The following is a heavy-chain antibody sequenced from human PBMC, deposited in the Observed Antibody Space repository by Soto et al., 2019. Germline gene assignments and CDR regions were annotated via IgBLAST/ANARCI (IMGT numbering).Heavy chain of an antibody. V-gene: IGHV3-30*18. CDR3: AKWTRRGYYDSSGYYSGLDY. CDR1: GFTFSSYG. J-gene: IGHJ4*02. D-gene: IGHD3-22*01. CDR2: ISYDGSNK. Sequence: GGSLRLSCAASGFTFSSYGMHWVRQAPGKGLEWVAVISYDGSNKYYADSVKGRFTISRDNSKNTLYLQMNSLRAEDTAVYYCAKWTRRGYYDSSGYYSGLDYWGQGTLVTVSS.